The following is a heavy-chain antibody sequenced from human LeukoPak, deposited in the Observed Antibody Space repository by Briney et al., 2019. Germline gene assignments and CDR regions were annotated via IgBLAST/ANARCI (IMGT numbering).Heavy chain of an antibody. V-gene: IGHV3-53*01. J-gene: IGHJ4*02. CDR1: GFTVSSNY. Sequence: PGGSLRLSCAAPGFTVSSNYMSWVRQAPGKGLEWVSVIYSGGSTYYADSVKGRFTISRDNSKNTLYLQMNSLRAEDTAVYYCARQARRDGYNWDFDYWGQGTLVTVSS. CDR3: ARQARRDGYNWDFDY. D-gene: IGHD5-24*01. CDR2: IYSGGST.